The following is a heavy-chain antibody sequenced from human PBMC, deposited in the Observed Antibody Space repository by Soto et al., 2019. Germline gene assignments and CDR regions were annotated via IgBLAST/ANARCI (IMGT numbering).Heavy chain of an antibody. V-gene: IGHV4-61*01. CDR1: GGSVSSGSYY. D-gene: IGHD5-12*01. Sequence: PSETLSLTCTVSGGSVSSGSYYWSWIPHPPGKGLEWIGYIYYSVSTSYNPSLKSRVTISVDTSKNQFSLKLSSVTAADTAVYYWARDSLNYSGYDFYHYYYGREVLGKENTVSVSA. CDR2: IYYSVST. J-gene: IGHJ6*04. CDR3: ARDSLNYSGYDFYHYYYGREV.